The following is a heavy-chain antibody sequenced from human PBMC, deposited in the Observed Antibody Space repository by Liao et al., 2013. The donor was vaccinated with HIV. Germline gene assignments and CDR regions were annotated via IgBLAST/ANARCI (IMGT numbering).Heavy chain of an antibody. D-gene: IGHD3-22*01. J-gene: IGHJ3*02. Sequence: QVQLQESGPRLVKPSETLSLTCTVSGGSISDYYWNWIRQPSGKGLEWIGRIYTSGSTNYNPSLRSRVTMSIYTSKDQFSLKLTSVTAADTAVYYCARARNYYDSSGYPFDAFDIWGQGTMVTVSS. V-gene: IGHV4-4*07. CDR2: IYTSGST. CDR3: ARARNYYDSSGYPFDAFDI. CDR1: GGSISDYY.